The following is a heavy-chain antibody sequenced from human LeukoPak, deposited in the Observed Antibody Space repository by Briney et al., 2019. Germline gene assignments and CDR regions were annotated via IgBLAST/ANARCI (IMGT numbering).Heavy chain of an antibody. V-gene: IGHV4-39*01. Sequence: SETLSLTCTVSGGSISSSSYYWGWIRQPPGKGLEWIGSIYYSGSTYYNPSLKSRVTISVDTSKNQFPLKLSSVTAADTAVYYCARGITMTHDYWGQGTLVTVSS. CDR3: ARGITMTHDY. J-gene: IGHJ4*02. D-gene: IGHD3-22*01. CDR1: GGSISSSSYY. CDR2: IYYSGST.